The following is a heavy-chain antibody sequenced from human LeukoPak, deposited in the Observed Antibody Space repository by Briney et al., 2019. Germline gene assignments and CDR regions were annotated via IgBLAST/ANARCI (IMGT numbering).Heavy chain of an antibody. CDR3: ARAGNYGDFPLDYFYYIGG. D-gene: IGHD4-17*01. CDR1: GFSFSDYY. V-gene: IGHV3-11*01. CDR2: ISRTGHST. Sequence: PGGSLRLSCAASGFSFSDYYVTWIRQAPGKGLEWVSYISRTGHSTYYGDSVAGRFTVSRDTAKSSLLLQMNSLRYRDPAVYYWARAGNYGDFPLDYFYYIGGWGKGATVTASS. J-gene: IGHJ6*03.